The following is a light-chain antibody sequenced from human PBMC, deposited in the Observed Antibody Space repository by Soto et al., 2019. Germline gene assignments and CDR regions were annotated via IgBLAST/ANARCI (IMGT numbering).Light chain of an antibody. J-gene: IGKJ4*01. CDR3: QQHNNWHLT. Sequence: EIEMTQSPSTLSVSPGERASISCRASQSVSSNLAWYQQKPGKTPRLLIYATSTRANGIPARFSGSGSGTEVTIPISSSQYQDFAVYYCQQHNNWHLTFGGGTKVEIK. CDR2: ATS. V-gene: IGKV3-15*01. CDR1: QSVSSN.